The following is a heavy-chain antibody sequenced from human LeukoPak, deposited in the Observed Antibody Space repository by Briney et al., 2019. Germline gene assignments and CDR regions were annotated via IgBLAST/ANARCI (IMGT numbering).Heavy chain of an antibody. CDR2: MNPNSRNT. V-gene: IGHV1-8*01. J-gene: IGHJ6*02. D-gene: IGHD1-1*01. CDR3: ARSFDRYNWNGMDV. Sequence: ASVKVSCKASGYTFTSYDIDWVRQATGQGLEWMGWMNPNSRNTGYAQKFQGRVTMARNTSISTAYMELSSLRSEDTAVYYCARSFDRYNWNGMDVWGQGTTVTVSS. CDR1: GYTFTSYD.